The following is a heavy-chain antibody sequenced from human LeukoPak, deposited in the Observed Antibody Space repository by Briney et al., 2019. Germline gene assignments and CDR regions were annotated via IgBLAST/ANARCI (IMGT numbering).Heavy chain of an antibody. D-gene: IGHD1-26*01. CDR3: ASILTRVGADLVDY. CDR2: ISSSSSTI. Sequence: HPGGSLRLSCAASGFTFSSYSMNWVRQAPGKGLEWVSYISSSSSTIYYVDSVKGRFTISRDNAKNSLYLQMNSLRDEDTAVYYCASILTRVGADLVDYWGQGTLVTVSS. J-gene: IGHJ4*02. CDR1: GFTFSSYS. V-gene: IGHV3-48*02.